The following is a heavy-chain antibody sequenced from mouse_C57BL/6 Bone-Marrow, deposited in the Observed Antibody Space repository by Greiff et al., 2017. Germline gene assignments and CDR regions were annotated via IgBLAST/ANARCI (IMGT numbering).Heavy chain of an antibody. Sequence: EVMLVESGGGLVQPGGSMKLSCVASGFTFSNYWMNWVRQSPEKGLEWVAQIRLKSDNYATHYAESVKGRFTISRDDSKSSVYLQMNNLRAEDTGIYYCTDWDKEGYYFDYWGQGTTLTVSS. CDR1: GFTFSNYW. CDR3: TDWDKEGYYFDY. V-gene: IGHV6-3*01. CDR2: IRLKSDNYAT. J-gene: IGHJ2*01. D-gene: IGHD4-1*01.